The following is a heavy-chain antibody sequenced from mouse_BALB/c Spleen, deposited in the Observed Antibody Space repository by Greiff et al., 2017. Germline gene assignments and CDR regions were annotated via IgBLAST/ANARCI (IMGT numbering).Heavy chain of an antibody. V-gene: IGHV5-6-5*01. Sequence: EVQVVESGGGLVKPGGSLKLSCAASGFTFSSYAMSWVRQTPEKRLEWVASISSGGSTYYPDSVKGRFTISRDNARNILYLQMSSLRSEDTAMYYCARDYYYGSSYVAWFAYWGQGTLVTVSA. D-gene: IGHD1-1*01. CDR1: GFTFSSYA. CDR3: ARDYYYGSSYVAWFAY. J-gene: IGHJ3*01. CDR2: ISSGGST.